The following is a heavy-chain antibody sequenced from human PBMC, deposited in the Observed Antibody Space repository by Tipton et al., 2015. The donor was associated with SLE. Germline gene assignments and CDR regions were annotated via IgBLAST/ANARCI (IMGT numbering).Heavy chain of an antibody. CDR3: ARKTYFDF. V-gene: IGHV4-31*03. J-gene: IGHJ4*02. CDR1: GGSISSGGYY. Sequence: TLSLTCTVSGGSISSGGYYWSWIRQSPGKGLEWIGYISYSGSTNYNSSLKSRLTISVDTSKNQFSLHLRSVTAADTAVYYCARKTYFDFWGQGTLVTVSS. CDR2: ISYSGST.